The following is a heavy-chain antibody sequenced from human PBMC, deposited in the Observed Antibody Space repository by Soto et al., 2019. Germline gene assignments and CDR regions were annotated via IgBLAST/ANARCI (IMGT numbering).Heavy chain of an antibody. CDR1: GFTFSSYG. V-gene: IGHV3-33*01. J-gene: IGHJ4*02. CDR2: IWYDGSNK. Sequence: GGSLRLSCAASGFTFSSYGMHWVRQAPGKGLEWVAVIWYDGSNKYYADSVKGRFTISRDNSKNTLYLQMNSLRAEDTAVYYCARDGYSNSWPADVFRIFDYWGQGTLVTVSS. CDR3: ARDGYSNSWPADVFRIFDY. D-gene: IGHD6-13*01.